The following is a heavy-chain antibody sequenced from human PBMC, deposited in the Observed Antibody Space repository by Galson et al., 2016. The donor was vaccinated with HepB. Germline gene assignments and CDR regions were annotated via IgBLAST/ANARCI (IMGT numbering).Heavy chain of an antibody. J-gene: IGHJ6*02. Sequence: LRLSCAASGFTFDTYGMHWVRQAPGKGLEWVAVIWYDGSNKYYADSVKGRFTISRDNSKNTLYLQMNGLRAEDTAVYYCAKVIGRDAYYYYGMDVWGQGTTVTVSS. CDR2: IWYDGSNK. CDR1: GFTFDTYG. CDR3: AKVIGRDAYYYYGMDV. D-gene: IGHD2/OR15-2a*01. V-gene: IGHV3-33*06.